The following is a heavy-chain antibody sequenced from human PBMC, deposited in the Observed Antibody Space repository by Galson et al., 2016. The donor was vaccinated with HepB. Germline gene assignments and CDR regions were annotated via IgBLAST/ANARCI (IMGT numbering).Heavy chain of an antibody. D-gene: IGHD2-15*01. V-gene: IGHV1-18*01. CDR2: ISPYNGNS. CDR3: AREGVCSDGSCYSGFDY. Sequence: WVRQAPGQGLEWMGWISPYNGNSSYAQKFQGRVTMTTDTSTNTAYMELRSLRSDDTAVYYCAREGVCSDGSCYSGFDYWGQGTPVTVSS. J-gene: IGHJ4*02.